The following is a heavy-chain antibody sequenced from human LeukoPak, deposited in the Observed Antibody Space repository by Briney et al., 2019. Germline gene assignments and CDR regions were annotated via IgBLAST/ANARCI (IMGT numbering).Heavy chain of an antibody. J-gene: IGHJ4*02. CDR2: ISSSGSTI. Sequence: GGSLRLSCAASGFTFSSYEMNWVRQAPGKGLEWVSYISSSGSTIYYADSVKGRFTISRDNAKNSVHLQMNNLRVEDTAVYYCVKDEVGGHFEYWGQGILVTVSS. CDR1: GFTFSSYE. CDR3: VKDEVGGHFEY. V-gene: IGHV3-48*03.